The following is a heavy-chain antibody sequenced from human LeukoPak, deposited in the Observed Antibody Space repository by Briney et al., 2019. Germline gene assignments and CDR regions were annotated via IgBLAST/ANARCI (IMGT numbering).Heavy chain of an antibody. CDR3: AKDLSVVVIAFDH. CDR2: ISSSSSYI. CDR1: GFTFSSYS. J-gene: IGHJ4*02. V-gene: IGHV3-21*04. Sequence: GGSLRLSCAASGFTFSSYSMNWVRQAPGKGLEWVSSISSSSSYIYYADSVKGRFTISRDNAKNSLYLQMNSLRAEDTAVYYCAKDLSVVVIAFDHWGQGTLVTVSS. D-gene: IGHD2-21*01.